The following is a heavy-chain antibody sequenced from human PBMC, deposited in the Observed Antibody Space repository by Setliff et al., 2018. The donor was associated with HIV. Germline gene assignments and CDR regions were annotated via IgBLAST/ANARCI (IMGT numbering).Heavy chain of an antibody. J-gene: IGHJ6*03. CDR1: NGSFSAYY. CDR2: INHGGSA. Sequence: SETLSLTCAVYNGSFSAYYWAWIRQPPGKGLEWIGEINHGGSATYNPSLTGRVGISVDTSNNQFSLRLSSVTAADTALYYCARCPSNHLTEAGKKTFYYYYMDVWGKGTTVTVSS. D-gene: IGHD6-13*01. V-gene: IGHV4-34*01. CDR3: ARCPSNHLTEAGKKTFYYYYMDV.